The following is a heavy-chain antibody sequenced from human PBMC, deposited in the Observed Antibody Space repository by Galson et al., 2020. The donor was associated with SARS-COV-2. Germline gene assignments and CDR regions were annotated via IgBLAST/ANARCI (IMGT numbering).Heavy chain of an antibody. J-gene: IGHJ4*02. V-gene: IGHV3-9*01. Sequence: SLKISCAASGFTFDDYAMHWVRQAPGKGLEWVSGISWNSGSIGYADSVKGRFTISRDNAKNSLYLQMNSLRAEDTALYYCAKSSGSYYARVDYWGQGTLGTVS. D-gene: IGHD1-26*01. CDR2: ISWNSGSI. CDR1: GFTFDDYA. CDR3: AKSSGSYYARVDY.